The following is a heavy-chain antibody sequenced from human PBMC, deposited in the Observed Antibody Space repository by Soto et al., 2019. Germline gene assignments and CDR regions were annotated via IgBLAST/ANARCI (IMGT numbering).Heavy chain of an antibody. J-gene: IGHJ4*02. CDR1: GGTFSSYA. CDR3: ARGAPPGYCSGGSCYSDFDY. Sequence: SVKVSCKASGGTFSSYAISWARQAPGQGLEWMGGIIPIFGTANYAQKFQGRVTITADESTSTAYMELSSLRSEDTAVYYCARGAPPGYCSGGSCYSDFDYWGQGTLVTVSS. D-gene: IGHD2-15*01. V-gene: IGHV1-69*13. CDR2: IIPIFGTA.